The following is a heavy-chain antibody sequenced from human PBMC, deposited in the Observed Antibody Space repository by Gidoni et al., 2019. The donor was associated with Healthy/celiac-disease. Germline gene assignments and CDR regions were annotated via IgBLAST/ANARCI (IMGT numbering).Heavy chain of an antibody. CDR2: FSGSGCST. J-gene: IGHJ5*02. CDR1: GFTLSSYD. D-gene: IGHD2-2*01. Sequence: VQLLASGGGLVQPGGSLRLYCSGSGFTLSSYDRSWVRQAPGKGLGLVSTFSGSGCSTYYADSVKGRFTISIDNSKNTLYLQMNSLRAEDTAVYYCAKVKVCSSTSCYGGGWFDPWGQGTLVTVSS. CDR3: AKVKVCSSTSCYGGGWFDP. V-gene: IGHV3-23*01.